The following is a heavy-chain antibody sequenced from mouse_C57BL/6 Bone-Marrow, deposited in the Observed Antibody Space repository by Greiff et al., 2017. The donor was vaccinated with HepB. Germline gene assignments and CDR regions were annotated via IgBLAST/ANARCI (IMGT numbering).Heavy chain of an antibody. J-gene: IGHJ2*01. CDR1: GFTFSSYT. Sequence: EVMLVESGGGLVKPGGSLKLSCAASGFTFSSYTMSWVRQTPEKRLEWVATISGGGGNTYYPDSVKGRFTISRDNAKNTLYLQMSILRSEDTALYYCARHEDFDYWGQGTTLTVSS. CDR3: ARHEDFDY. CDR2: ISGGGGNT. V-gene: IGHV5-9*01.